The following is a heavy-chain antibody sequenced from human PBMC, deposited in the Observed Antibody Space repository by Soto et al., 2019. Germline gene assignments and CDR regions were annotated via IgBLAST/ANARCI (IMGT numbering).Heavy chain of an antibody. CDR2: INHSGST. CDR1: GGSFSGYY. CDR3: ARRYSSGWFDP. D-gene: IGHD5-18*01. Sequence: SETLSLTCAVYGGSFSGYYWSWIRQPPGKGLEWIGEINHSGSTNYNPSLKSRVTISVDTSKNQFSLKLSPVTAADTAVYYCARRYSSGWFDPWGQGPMVTVSS. V-gene: IGHV4-34*01. J-gene: IGHJ5*02.